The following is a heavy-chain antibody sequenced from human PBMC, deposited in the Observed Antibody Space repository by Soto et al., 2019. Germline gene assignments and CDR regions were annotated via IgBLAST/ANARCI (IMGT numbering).Heavy chain of an antibody. CDR1: GGTFSSYA. D-gene: IGHD5-12*01. J-gene: IGHJ4*02. CDR3: ARVGEGSRDGYNFGALDY. Sequence: SVKVSCKASGGTFSSYAISWVRQAPGQGLEWMGGIIPIFGTANYAQKFQGRVTITADESTSTAYMELSSLRSEDTAAYYCARVGEGSRDGYNFGALDYWGQGTLVTSPQ. V-gene: IGHV1-69*13. CDR2: IIPIFGTA.